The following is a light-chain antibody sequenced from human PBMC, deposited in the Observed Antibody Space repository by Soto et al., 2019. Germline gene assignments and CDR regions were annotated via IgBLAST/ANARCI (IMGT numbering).Light chain of an antibody. CDR2: GAS. J-gene: IGKJ5*01. CDR1: QSVSIY. Sequence: EIVCTQSPATRSLSPGDRATLSCRASQSVSIYLAWYQQKPGQAPRLLIYGASSRATGVPDRFSGSESGTDFTLTISRLEPEDFAMYYCQQYGSSASITFGQGTRLEI. V-gene: IGKV3-20*01. CDR3: QQYGSSASIT.